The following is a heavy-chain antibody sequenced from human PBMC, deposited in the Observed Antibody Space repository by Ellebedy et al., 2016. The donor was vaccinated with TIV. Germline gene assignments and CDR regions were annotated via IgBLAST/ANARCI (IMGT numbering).Heavy chain of an antibody. CDR3: ARDFGDTAIGPDDAFDI. J-gene: IGHJ3*02. D-gene: IGHD5-18*01. CDR2: ISAYNGNT. V-gene: IGHV1-18*01. CDR1: GYTFTSYG. Sequence: ASVKVSCXASGYTFTSYGISWVRQAPGQGLEWMGWISAYNGNTNYAQKLQGRVTMTTDTSTSTAYMELRSLRSDDTAVYYCARDFGDTAIGPDDAFDIWGQGTMVTVSS.